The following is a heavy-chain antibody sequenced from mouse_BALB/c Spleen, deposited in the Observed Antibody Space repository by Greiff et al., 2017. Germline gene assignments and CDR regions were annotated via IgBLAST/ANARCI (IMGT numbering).Heavy chain of an antibody. Sequence: EVQLVESGGGLVKPGGSLKLSCAASGFTFSDYYMYWVRQTPEKRLEWVATISDGGSYTYYPDSVKGRFTISRDNAKNNLYLQMSSLKSEDTAMYYCARVYYGNFSCAYWGQGTLVTVSA. V-gene: IGHV5-4*02. CDR1: GFTFSDYY. CDR3: ARVYYGNFSCAY. CDR2: ISDGGSYT. J-gene: IGHJ3*01. D-gene: IGHD2-1*01.